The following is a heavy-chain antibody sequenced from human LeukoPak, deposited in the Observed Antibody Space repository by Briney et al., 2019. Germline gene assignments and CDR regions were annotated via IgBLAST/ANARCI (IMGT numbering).Heavy chain of an antibody. D-gene: IGHD2-2*01. V-gene: IGHV4-4*07. Sequence: NPSETLSLTCSVSGGSINSYYWSWIRQPAGKGREWIGRIFSDGSTSYNPSLKGRVTLSVDMSKNVFSLKLNSVTAADTAIYYCARDPSYTRGFFADWGQGTLVTVSS. CDR1: GGSINSYY. CDR3: ARDPSYTRGFFAD. J-gene: IGHJ4*02. CDR2: IFSDGST.